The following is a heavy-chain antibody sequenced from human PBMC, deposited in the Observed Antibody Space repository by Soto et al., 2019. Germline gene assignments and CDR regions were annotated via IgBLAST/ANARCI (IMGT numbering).Heavy chain of an antibody. CDR3: ARLMTAGYYYGMHA. J-gene: IGHJ6*02. Sequence: QVQLVQSGAEVKKPGSSVKVSCKASGGTFSSYTISWVRQAPGQGLEWMGRIIPILGIANYAQKFQGRVTITAEKSTSTAYMELTSLTSEDTAGYYCARLMTAGYYYGMHAWGPGATVTVSS. D-gene: IGHD2-21*02. CDR1: GGTFSSYT. CDR2: IIPILGIA. V-gene: IGHV1-69*02.